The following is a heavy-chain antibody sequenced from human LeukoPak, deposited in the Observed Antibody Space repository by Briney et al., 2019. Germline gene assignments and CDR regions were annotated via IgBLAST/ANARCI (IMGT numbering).Heavy chain of an antibody. CDR2: INPNSGGT. J-gene: IGHJ4*02. D-gene: IGHD5-24*01. CDR1: GYTFTGYY. CDR3: ARGDGYNFLLFNY. Sequence: ASVKVSFKASGYTFTGYYMHWVRQAPGQGLEWMGWINPNSGGTNYAQKFQGRVTMTRDTSISTAYMELSRLRSDDTAVYYCARGDGYNFLLFNYWGQGTLVTVSS. V-gene: IGHV1-2*02.